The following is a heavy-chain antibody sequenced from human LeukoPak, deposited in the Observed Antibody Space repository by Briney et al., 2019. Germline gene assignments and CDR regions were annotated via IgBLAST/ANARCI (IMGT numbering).Heavy chain of an antibody. Sequence: ASVRVSCKASGYTFTSYAMHWVRQAPGQRLEWMGWINAGNGNTKYSQKFQGRVTITRDTSASTAYMELSSLRSEDTAVYYCARDTYDSSGYPPHFDYWGQGTLVTVSS. D-gene: IGHD3-22*01. J-gene: IGHJ4*02. CDR1: GYTFTSYA. V-gene: IGHV1-3*01. CDR2: INAGNGNT. CDR3: ARDTYDSSGYPPHFDY.